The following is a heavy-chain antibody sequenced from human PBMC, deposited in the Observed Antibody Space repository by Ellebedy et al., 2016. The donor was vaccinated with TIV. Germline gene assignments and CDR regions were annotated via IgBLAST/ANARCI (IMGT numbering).Heavy chain of an antibody. D-gene: IGHD1-1*01. V-gene: IGHV3-23*01. CDR1: GFTFSSYA. Sequence: GESLKTSCAASGFTFSSYAMSWVRQAPGKGLEWVSMISNSGGSTFYADSVKGRFTISRDNSKNTLYLQMNSLRADDTAVYYCAKVLWNPKYFDYWGQGTLVTVSS. J-gene: IGHJ4*02. CDR3: AKVLWNPKYFDY. CDR2: ISNSGGST.